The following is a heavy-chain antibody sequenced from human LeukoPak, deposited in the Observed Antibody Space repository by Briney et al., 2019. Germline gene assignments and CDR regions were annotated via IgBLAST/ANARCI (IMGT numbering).Heavy chain of an antibody. Sequence: GASVKVSCKASGYSFTSFAISWVRQAPGQGLEWMGWISAYNGNTNYAQKLQGRVTMTTDTSTSTAYMELRSLRSDDTAVYYCARDKQQLVPADWFDPWGQGTLVTVSS. D-gene: IGHD6-13*01. CDR1: GYSFTSFA. CDR2: ISAYNGNT. CDR3: ARDKQQLVPADWFDP. V-gene: IGHV1-18*01. J-gene: IGHJ5*02.